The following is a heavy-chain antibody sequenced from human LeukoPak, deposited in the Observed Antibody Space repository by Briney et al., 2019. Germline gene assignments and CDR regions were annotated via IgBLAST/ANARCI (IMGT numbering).Heavy chain of an antibody. D-gene: IGHD5-18*01. CDR2: IYHSGST. CDR1: GYSISSGYY. J-gene: IGHJ4*02. V-gene: IGHV4-38-2*01. CDR3: ATSSWIQLWLRFDH. Sequence: SETLSLTCAVSGYSISSGYYWGWIRQPPGKGLEWIGSIYHSGSTYYNPSLKSRVTISVDTSKNQFSLKLSSVTAADTAVYYCATSSWIQLWLRFDHWGQGTLVTVSS.